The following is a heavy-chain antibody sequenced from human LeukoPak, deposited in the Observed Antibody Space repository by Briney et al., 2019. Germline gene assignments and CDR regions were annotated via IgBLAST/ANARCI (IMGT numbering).Heavy chain of an antibody. CDR2: IIPIFGIA. CDR3: ARAGIVGATEY. Sequence: SVKVSCKASGGTFSSYASSRERQAPGQGLGWKGRIIPIFGIANYAQKYQGRVTITADKSTRPAYMELSSLRSEDTALYCCARAGIVGATEYWGQGTLVTVYS. J-gene: IGHJ4*02. CDR1: GGTFSSYA. D-gene: IGHD1-26*01. V-gene: IGHV1-69*04.